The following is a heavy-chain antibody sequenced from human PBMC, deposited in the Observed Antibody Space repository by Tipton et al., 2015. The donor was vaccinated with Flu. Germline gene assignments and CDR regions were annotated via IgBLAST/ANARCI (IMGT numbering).Heavy chain of an antibody. CDR3: ARDGGRITMIVGGAFDI. CDR1: GGSISSYY. CDR2: TYTSGST. J-gene: IGHJ3*02. D-gene: IGHD3-22*01. Sequence: TLSLTCTVSGGSISSYYWSWIRQPAGKGLEWIGRTYTSGSTNYNPSLKSRVTMSVDTSKNQFSLKLSSVTAADTAVYYCARDGGRITMIVGGAFDIWGQGTMVTVSS. V-gene: IGHV4-4*07.